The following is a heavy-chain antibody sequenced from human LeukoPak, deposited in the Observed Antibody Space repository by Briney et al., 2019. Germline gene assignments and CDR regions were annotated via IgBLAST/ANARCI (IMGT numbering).Heavy chain of an antibody. V-gene: IGHV4-39*01. CDR3: ARHNMDLSDFAF. J-gene: IGHJ4*02. CDR2: IYSSGTT. Sequence: PWETLTLTCNVSGDSISSSNYYWAWIRQPPGKGLEWIGNIYSSGTTHFSPSLRSRLTMSADNSKNQLFLKMISVTAADTAVYYCARHNMDLSDFAFWGQGTLVTVSS. D-gene: IGHD3-3*01. CDR1: GDSISSSNYY.